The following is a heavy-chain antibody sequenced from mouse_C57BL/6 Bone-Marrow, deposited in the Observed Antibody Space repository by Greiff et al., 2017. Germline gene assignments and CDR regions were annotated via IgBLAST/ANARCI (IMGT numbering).Heavy chain of an antibody. V-gene: IGHV2-2*01. Sequence: VQRVESGPGLVQPSQSLSITCPVSGFSLTSYGVHWVRQSPGKGLEWLGVIWSGGSTDYNAAFISRLSISKDNSKSQVFFKMNSLQADDTAIYYCARKIYYGSSYAMDYWGQGTSVTVSS. CDR1: GFSLTSYG. CDR3: ARKIYYGSSYAMDY. CDR2: IWSGGST. J-gene: IGHJ4*01. D-gene: IGHD1-1*01.